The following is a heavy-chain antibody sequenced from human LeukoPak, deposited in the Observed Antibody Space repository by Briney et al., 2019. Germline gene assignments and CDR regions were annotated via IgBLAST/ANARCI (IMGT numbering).Heavy chain of an antibody. V-gene: IGHV4-34*01. CDR3: ARGIAAAGPSYFDY. D-gene: IGHD6-13*01. CDR1: GGSFSGYY. CDR2: INHSGST. Sequence: SETLSLTCAVYGGSFSGYYWSWIRQPPGKGLEWIGEINHSGSTNYNPSLKSRVTISVDTSKNQFSLKLSSVTAADTAVYYCARGIAAAGPSYFDYWGQGTLVTVSS. J-gene: IGHJ4*02.